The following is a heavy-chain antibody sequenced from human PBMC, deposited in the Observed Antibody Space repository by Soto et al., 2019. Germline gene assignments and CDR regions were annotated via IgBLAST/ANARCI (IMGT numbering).Heavy chain of an antibody. V-gene: IGHV3-13*01. CDR3: ARQSGGSKNGYYRDGMSV. Sequence: GGSLRLSCVASGFTFSSYDMYWVRQATGKGLEWVSLIETAGDTYYPGSVKGRFTISRENAKNSLYLQMNSLTAGDTAVYYCARQSGGSKNGYYRDGMSVPAQGTTVTVSS. CDR1: GFTFSSYD. CDR2: IETAGDT. D-gene: IGHD2-15*01. J-gene: IGHJ6*02.